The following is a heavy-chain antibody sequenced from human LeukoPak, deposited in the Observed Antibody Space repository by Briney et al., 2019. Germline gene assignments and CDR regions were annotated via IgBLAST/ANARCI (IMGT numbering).Heavy chain of an antibody. CDR3: ARQVYCGGDCYSSWFDP. D-gene: IGHD2-21*02. CDR2: IHPGDSDT. CDR1: GYSFTSYW. Sequence: GESLKISCKGSGYSFTSYWIGWVRQMPGKGLEWMGIIHPGDSDTRYSPSFQGQVTISADKSISAAYLQWSSLKASDTAMYYCARQVYCGGDCYSSWFDPWGQGTLVTVSS. V-gene: IGHV5-51*01. J-gene: IGHJ5*02.